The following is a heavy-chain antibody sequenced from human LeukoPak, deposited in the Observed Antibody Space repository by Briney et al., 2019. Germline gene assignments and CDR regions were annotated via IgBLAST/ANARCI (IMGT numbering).Heavy chain of an antibody. J-gene: IGHJ5*02. D-gene: IGHD1-14*01. CDR1: GGSISSGGYY. V-gene: IGHV4-30-4*08. CDR2: IYYSGST. Sequence: PSQTLSLTCTVSGGSISSGGYYWSWIRQPPGKGLEWIGYIYYSGSTYYNPSLKSRVTISVDTSKNQFSLKLSSVTAADTAVYYCARRNTLTGNNWFDPWGQGTLVTVSS. CDR3: ARRNTLTGNNWFDP.